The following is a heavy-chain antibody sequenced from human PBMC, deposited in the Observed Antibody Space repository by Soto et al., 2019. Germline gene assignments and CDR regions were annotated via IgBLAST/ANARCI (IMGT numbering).Heavy chain of an antibody. CDR3: ARDRYYYDSSGYYFNWFDP. CDR1: GFTFSSYS. Sequence: GVLRLSCAASGFTFSSYSMNWVRQAPGKGLEWVSYISSSSSTIYYADSVKGRFTISRDNAKNSLYLQMNSLRDEDTAVYYCARDRYYYDSSGYYFNWFDPWGQGTLVTVSS. D-gene: IGHD3-22*01. CDR2: ISSSSSTI. V-gene: IGHV3-48*02. J-gene: IGHJ5*02.